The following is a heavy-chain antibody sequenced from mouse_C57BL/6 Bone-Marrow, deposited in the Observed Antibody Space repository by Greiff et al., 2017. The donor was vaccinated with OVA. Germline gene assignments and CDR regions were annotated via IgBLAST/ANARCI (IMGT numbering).Heavy chain of an antibody. CDR1: GYTFTDYE. V-gene: IGHV1-15*01. CDR2: IDPETGGT. CDR3: TRGHTFDD. Sequence: QVHVKQSGAELVRPGASVTLSCKASGYTFTDYEMHWVKQTPVHGLEWIGAIDPETGGTAYNQKFKGKAILTADKSSSTAYMELRSLTSEDSAVYYCTRGHTFDDWGQGTTLTVSS. J-gene: IGHJ2*01.